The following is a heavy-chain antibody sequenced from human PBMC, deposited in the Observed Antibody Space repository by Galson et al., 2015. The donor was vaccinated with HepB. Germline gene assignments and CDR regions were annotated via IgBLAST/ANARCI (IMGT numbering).Heavy chain of an antibody. CDR2: ISSSSSYI. V-gene: IGHV3-21*01. CDR3: AREPLEVTLREYYFDY. CDR1: GFTFSSYS. J-gene: IGHJ4*02. Sequence: SLRLSCAASGFTFSSYSMSWVRQAPGKGLEWVSSISSSSSYIYYADSVKGRFTISRDNAKNSLYLQMNSLRAEDTAVYYCAREPLEVTLREYYFDYWGQGTLVTVSS. D-gene: IGHD4-23*01.